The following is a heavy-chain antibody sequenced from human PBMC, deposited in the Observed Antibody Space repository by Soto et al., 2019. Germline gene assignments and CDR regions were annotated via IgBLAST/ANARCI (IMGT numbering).Heavy chain of an antibody. Sequence: ASVKVSCKASGYIFTGHYMHWVRQAPGQGLEWMGWINPNSGDTNYAQKFQGRVTLTRDTSINTAVMEVSRLRSDDTAVYYCARSAAGGTPSSWFDPWGQGTSVTV. CDR2: INPNSGDT. CDR3: ARSAAGGTPSSWFDP. J-gene: IGHJ5*02. CDR1: GYIFTGHY. D-gene: IGHD6-13*01. V-gene: IGHV1-2*02.